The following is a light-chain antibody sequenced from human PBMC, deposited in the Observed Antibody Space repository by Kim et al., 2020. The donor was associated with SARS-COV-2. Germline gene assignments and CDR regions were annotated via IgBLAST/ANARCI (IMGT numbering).Light chain of an antibody. J-gene: IGLJ2*01. CDR3: QTWDNNAGVV. CDR2: HNS. Sequence: SYELTQPPSVSVSPGHTANFICSGHNLGEKFVSWYQHKPGQSPMLVIYHNSKRPSGIPERFSGSSSGDTATLTISGTQSMDEADYYGQTWDNNAGVVFGG. CDR1: NLGEKF. V-gene: IGLV3-1*01.